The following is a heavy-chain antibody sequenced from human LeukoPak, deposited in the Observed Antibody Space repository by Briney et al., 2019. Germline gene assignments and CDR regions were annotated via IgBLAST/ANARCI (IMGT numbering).Heavy chain of an antibody. J-gene: IGHJ4*02. CDR1: GFTFSADS. CDR2: ISRSGSTT. D-gene: IGHD1-14*01. Sequence: GGSLRLSCVGSGFTFSADSMNWVREAPDKGLEWISYISRSGSTTYYGDSVKGRSTISRDNAKNSVFLQLNSLRDEDTAVYFCARDRPGKYYFDSWRQGALVIVSS. V-gene: IGHV3-48*02. CDR3: ARDRPGKYYFDS.